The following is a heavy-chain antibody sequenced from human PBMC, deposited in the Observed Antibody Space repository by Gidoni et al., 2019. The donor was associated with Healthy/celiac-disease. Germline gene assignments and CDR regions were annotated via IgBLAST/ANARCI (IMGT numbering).Heavy chain of an antibody. CDR2: IYYSGST. D-gene: IGHD3-3*01. Sequence: QVQLQESGPGLVKPSQTLSLTCTVSGGSISSGGYYWSWIRQHPGQGLEWIGYIYYSGSTYYNPSLKSRVTISVATSKNQFSLKLSSVTAADTAVYYCARDSQLRFLEWPGAFDIWGQGTMVTVSS. CDR3: ARDSQLRFLEWPGAFDI. J-gene: IGHJ3*02. CDR1: GGSISSGGYY. V-gene: IGHV4-31*03.